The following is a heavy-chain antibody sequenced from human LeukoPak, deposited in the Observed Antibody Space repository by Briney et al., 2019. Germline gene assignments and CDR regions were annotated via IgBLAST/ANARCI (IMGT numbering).Heavy chain of an antibody. V-gene: IGHV4-39*07. Sequence: PSETLSLTCTVSGGSISSTIYYWGWIRQPPGKGLEWIGNIYYSGSSYYNPSLKSRVTISVDKSKNQFSLKLSSVTAADTAVYYCASKNSGWLYFDYWGQGTLVTVSS. D-gene: IGHD6-19*01. J-gene: IGHJ4*02. CDR3: ASKNSGWLYFDY. CDR1: GGSISSTIYY. CDR2: IYYSGSS.